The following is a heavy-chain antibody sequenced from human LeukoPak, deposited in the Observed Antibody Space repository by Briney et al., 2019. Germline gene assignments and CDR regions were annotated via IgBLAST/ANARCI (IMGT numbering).Heavy chain of an antibody. CDR2: IYYSGSI. V-gene: IGHV4-39*07. D-gene: IGHD1-26*01. CDR3: ARDRPLVGATNYYFDY. J-gene: IGHJ4*02. Sequence: SETLSLTCTVSGGSISSSSYYWGWIRQPPGKGLEWIGSIYYSGSIYYNPSLKSRVTISVDTSKNQFSLKLSSVTAADTAVYYCARDRPLVGATNYYFDYWGQGTLVTVSS. CDR1: GGSISSSSYY.